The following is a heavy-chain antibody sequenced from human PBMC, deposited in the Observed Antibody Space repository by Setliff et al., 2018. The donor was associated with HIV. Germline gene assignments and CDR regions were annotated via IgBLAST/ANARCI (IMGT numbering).Heavy chain of an antibody. Sequence: SETLSLTCTVSSGSIKSYYWSWIRQPPGKGLEWVGYIYDSGSSNYNPSLKSRLTISIDMSKNQFSLKLNSVTAADTAVYYCARAGNDYYDSNGYYYVVDWFDSWGQGTLVTV. J-gene: IGHJ5*01. D-gene: IGHD3-22*01. CDR1: SGSIKSYY. CDR3: ARAGNDYYDSNGYYYVVDWFDS. CDR2: IYDSGSS. V-gene: IGHV4-59*01.